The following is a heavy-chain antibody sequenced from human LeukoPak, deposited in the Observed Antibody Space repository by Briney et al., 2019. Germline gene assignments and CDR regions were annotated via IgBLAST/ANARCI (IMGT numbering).Heavy chain of an antibody. Sequence: PGGSLRLSCVASELTLSSYAMSWVRQAPGKGLEWVATIKQDGSEKYYVDSVKGRFTISRDNVKNSLYLQMNSLRVEDTAVYYCASPRFGYWGQGTLVTVSS. V-gene: IGHV3-7*01. CDR2: IKQDGSEK. J-gene: IGHJ4*02. CDR1: ELTLSSYA. CDR3: ASPRFGY. D-gene: IGHD3-10*02.